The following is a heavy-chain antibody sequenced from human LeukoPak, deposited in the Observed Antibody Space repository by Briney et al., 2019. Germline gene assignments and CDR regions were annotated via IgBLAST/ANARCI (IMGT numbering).Heavy chain of an antibody. Sequence: PGGSLRLSCAASGFTSSSYGMHWVRQAPGKGLEWVAFIRYDGSNKYYADSVKGRFTISRDNSKNTLYLQMNSLRAEDTAVYYCAKDGEMATAYYYYYYMDVWGKGTTVTVSS. CDR1: GFTSSSYG. V-gene: IGHV3-30*02. CDR2: IRYDGSNK. J-gene: IGHJ6*03. CDR3: AKDGEMATAYYYYYYMDV. D-gene: IGHD5-24*01.